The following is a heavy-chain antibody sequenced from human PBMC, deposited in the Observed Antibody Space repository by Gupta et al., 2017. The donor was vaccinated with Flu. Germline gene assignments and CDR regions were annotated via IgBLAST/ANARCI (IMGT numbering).Heavy chain of an antibody. D-gene: IGHD5-24*01. CDR3: AKDWRWNNNNYGMNV. V-gene: IGHV3-30*18. CDR2: ISHDGSNY. CDR1: GFSFRHYS. J-gene: IGHJ6*02. Sequence: QERVVESGGGVVQPGRSLRLSCAASGFSFRHYSMHWVRQAPGKGLEWVAVISHDGSNYYHTDSVKGRFTISRDNSKNTLYLQMSSLRTEDTAVYYCAKDWRWNNNNYGMNVWGQGTTVTVSS.